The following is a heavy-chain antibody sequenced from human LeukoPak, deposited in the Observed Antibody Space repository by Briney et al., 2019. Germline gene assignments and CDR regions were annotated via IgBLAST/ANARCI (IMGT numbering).Heavy chain of an antibody. J-gene: IGHJ4*02. CDR3: ARGGRTEMVYYYFDY. D-gene: IGHD5-24*01. V-gene: IGHV3-48*03. CDR1: GFTFSSYE. CDR2: ISSSGSTI. Sequence: GGSLRLSCAASGFTFSSYEMNWVRQAPGKGLEWVSYISSSGSTIYYADSVKGRFTISRDNAKNSLYLQMNSLRAEDTAVYYCARGGRTEMVYYYFDYWGQGTLVTVSS.